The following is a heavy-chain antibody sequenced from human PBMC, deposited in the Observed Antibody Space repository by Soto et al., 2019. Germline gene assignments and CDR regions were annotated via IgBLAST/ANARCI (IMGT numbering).Heavy chain of an antibody. D-gene: IGHD3-10*01. CDR2: IYYSGST. J-gene: IGHJ4*02. Sequence: SETLSLTCTVSGGSVSSGSYYWSWIRQPPGKGLEWIGYIYYSGSTNYNPSLKSRVTISVDTSKNQFSLNLSSVTAADTAVYYCARDRLLWFGELLSGFDYWGQGTLVTVSS. CDR3: ARDRLLWFGELLSGFDY. V-gene: IGHV4-61*01. CDR1: GGSVSSGSYY.